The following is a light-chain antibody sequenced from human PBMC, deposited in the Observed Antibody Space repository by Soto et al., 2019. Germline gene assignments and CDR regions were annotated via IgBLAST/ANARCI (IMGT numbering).Light chain of an antibody. J-gene: IGKJ1*01. CDR2: GES. V-gene: IGKV3-20*01. CDR1: QSVSSNY. CDR3: QLYGSSLWT. Sequence: EIVLTQSPGTLSLSPGERATLSCRASQSVSSNYLAWYQQKPGQAPRLLIYGESSKATGIPDRFSGSGSGTDFTLTISRLEPEDFEVYYCQLYGSSLWTFGHGTKVEIK.